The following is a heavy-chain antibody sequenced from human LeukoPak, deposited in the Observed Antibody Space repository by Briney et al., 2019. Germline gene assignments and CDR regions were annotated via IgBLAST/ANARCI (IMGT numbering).Heavy chain of an antibody. CDR2: INSDGSSR. Sequence: GGSLRLSCAASGFTFSSYWMHWVRQVPGKGLVWVSRINSDGSSRSYVDSVMGRFTISRDNAKNTLYLQLDSLRAEDTAVYYCARGLAVAGSSWFDPWGQETLVSVSS. D-gene: IGHD6-19*01. CDR3: ARGLAVAGSSWFDP. V-gene: IGHV3-74*01. J-gene: IGHJ5*02. CDR1: GFTFSSYW.